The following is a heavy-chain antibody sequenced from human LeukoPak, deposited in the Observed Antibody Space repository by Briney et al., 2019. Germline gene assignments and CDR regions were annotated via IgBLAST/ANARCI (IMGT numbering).Heavy chain of an antibody. V-gene: IGHV3-23*01. D-gene: IGHD3-9*01. J-gene: IGHJ4*02. CDR3: AKGEYYDILTGFDY. Sequence: ETQSLTCTVSGGSISSYYWSWIRQPPGKGLEWISAISGSGGSTYYADSVKGRFTISRDNSKNTLYLQMNSLRAEDTAVYYCAKGEYYDILTGFDYWGQGTLVTVSS. CDR1: GGSISSYY. CDR2: ISGSGGST.